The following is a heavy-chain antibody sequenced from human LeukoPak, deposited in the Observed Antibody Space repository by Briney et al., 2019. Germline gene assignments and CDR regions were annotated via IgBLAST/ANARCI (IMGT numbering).Heavy chain of an antibody. V-gene: IGHV4-59*01. CDR1: GGSISSYY. D-gene: IGHD5-12*01. CDR2: IYYSGST. Sequence: SETLSLTCTVSGGSISSYYWSWIRQPPGKGLEWIGYIYYSGSTNYNPSLKSRVTISVDTSKNQFSLKLSSVTAADTAVYYCARASGSGYDPGAFDIWGQGTMVTVS. J-gene: IGHJ3*02. CDR3: ARASGSGYDPGAFDI.